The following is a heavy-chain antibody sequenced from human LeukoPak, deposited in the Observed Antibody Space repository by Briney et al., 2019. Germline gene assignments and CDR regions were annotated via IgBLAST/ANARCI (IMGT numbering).Heavy chain of an antibody. CDR1: GFAFRSYW. D-gene: IGHD5/OR15-5a*01. CDR3: ARVEYSVWNLEY. J-gene: IGHJ4*02. Sequence: GGSLRLSCAASGFAFRSYWMSWVRQAPGKGLEWVANINQGGSVQYYMDSVKGRFTISRDDAKNSLYVQMNSLRDEDTAVYYCARVEYSVWNLEYWGQGTLVTVSS. CDR2: INQGGSVQ. V-gene: IGHV3-7*01.